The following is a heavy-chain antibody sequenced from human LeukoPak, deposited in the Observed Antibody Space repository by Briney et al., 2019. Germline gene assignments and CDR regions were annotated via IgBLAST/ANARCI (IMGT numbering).Heavy chain of an antibody. CDR3: ARDEEDIVVVPAAIGYYYYYMDV. J-gene: IGHJ6*03. Sequence: GGSLRLSCAASGFTFSSYWMSWVRQAPGKGLEWVANIKQDGSEKYYVDSVKGRFTISRDNAKNSLYLQMNSLRAEDTAVYYCARDEEDIVVVPAAIGYYYYYMDVWGKGTTVTVSS. CDR1: GFTFSSYW. V-gene: IGHV3-7*01. CDR2: IKQDGSEK. D-gene: IGHD2-2*01.